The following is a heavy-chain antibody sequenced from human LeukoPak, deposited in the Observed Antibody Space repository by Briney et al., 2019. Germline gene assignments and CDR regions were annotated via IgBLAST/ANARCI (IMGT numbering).Heavy chain of an antibody. J-gene: IGHJ3*02. CDR3: AKDRGIVVVPAARGDAFDI. CDR2: ISGSGGST. Sequence: PGGSLRLSCAASGFTFSSYAMSWVRQAPGKGLEWVSAISGSGGSTYYADSVKGRFTISRDNSKNTLYLQMNSLRAEDTAVYYCAKDRGIVVVPAARGDAFDIWGQGTMVTVSS. V-gene: IGHV3-23*01. D-gene: IGHD2-2*01. CDR1: GFTFSSYA.